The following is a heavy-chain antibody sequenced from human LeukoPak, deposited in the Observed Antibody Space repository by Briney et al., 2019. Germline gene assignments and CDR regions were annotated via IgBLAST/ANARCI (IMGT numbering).Heavy chain of an antibody. CDR1: GGTFSSYA. D-gene: IGHD3-22*01. J-gene: IGHJ3*02. CDR2: IIPIFGTA. CDR3: ARCSLHYYDSSGYYYGAFDI. V-gene: IGHV1-69*01. Sequence: SVKVSCTASGGTFSSYAISWVRQAPGQGLEWMGGIIPIFGTANYAQKFQGRVTITADESTSTAYMELSSLRSEDTAVYYCARCSLHYYDSSGYYYGAFDIWGQGTMVTVSS.